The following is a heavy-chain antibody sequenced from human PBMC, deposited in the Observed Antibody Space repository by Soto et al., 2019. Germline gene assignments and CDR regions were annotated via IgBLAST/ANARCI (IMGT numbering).Heavy chain of an antibody. J-gene: IGHJ4*02. D-gene: IGHD2-15*01. CDR2: IYYSGST. CDR1: GGSISSSSYY. V-gene: IGHV4-39*01. CDR3: ASEVVAATQFDY. Sequence: SETLSLTCTVSGGSISSSSYYWGWIRQPPGKGLEWIGSIYYSGSTYYNPSLKSRVTISVDTSKNQFSLKLSSVTAADTAVYYCASEVVAATQFDYWGQGTLVTVSS.